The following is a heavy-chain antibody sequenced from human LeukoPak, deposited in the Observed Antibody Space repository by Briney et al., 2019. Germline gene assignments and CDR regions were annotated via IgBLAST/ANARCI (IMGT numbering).Heavy chain of an antibody. J-gene: IGHJ4*02. CDR2: IYSGGST. D-gene: IGHD3-10*01. V-gene: IGHV3-66*01. CDR1: GFTVSSNY. Sequence: GGSLRLSCAASGFTVSSNYMSWVRQAPGKGLEWVSVIYSGGSTYYADSVKGRFTISRDNSKNTLYLQMNSLRAEDTAVYYCARDSVTLVGGVTTRPFDYGGKGTLVPVPS. CDR3: ARDSVTLVGGVTTRPFDY.